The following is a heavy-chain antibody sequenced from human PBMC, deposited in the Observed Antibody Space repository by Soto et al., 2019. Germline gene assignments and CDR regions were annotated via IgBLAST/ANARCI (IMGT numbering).Heavy chain of an antibody. J-gene: IGHJ3*02. V-gene: IGHV4-34*09. CDR2: INHSGST. Sequence: SETLSLTCAVYGGSFSGYYWSWIRQPPGKGLEWIGEINHSGSTNYNPSLKSRVTISVDTSKNQFSLKLSSVTAADTAVYYCATRDYGGNSGSAFDIWGQGTMVTVSS. CDR1: GGSFSGYY. CDR3: ATRDYGGNSGSAFDI. D-gene: IGHD4-17*01.